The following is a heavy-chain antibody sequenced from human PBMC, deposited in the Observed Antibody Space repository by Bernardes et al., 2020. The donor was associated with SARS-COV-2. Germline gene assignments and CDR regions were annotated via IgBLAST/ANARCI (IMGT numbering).Heavy chain of an antibody. J-gene: IGHJ4*02. CDR2: IYSGGST. V-gene: IGHV3-66*01. CDR1: GFTVSSNY. D-gene: IGHD1-7*01. CDR3: AREQRDHNWNYNFDY. Sequence: GGSLRLSCAASGFTVSSNYMSWVRQAPGKGLEWVSVIYSGGSTYYADSVKGRFTISRDNSKNTLYLQMNSLRAEDTAVYYCAREQRDHNWNYNFDYWGQGTLVTVSS.